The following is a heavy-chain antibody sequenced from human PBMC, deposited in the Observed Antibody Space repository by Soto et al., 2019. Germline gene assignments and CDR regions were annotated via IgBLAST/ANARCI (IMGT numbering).Heavy chain of an antibody. CDR3: ARHNSGEDDEFDK. J-gene: IGHJ4*02. CDR1: LYTFSFYY. CDR2: INPNSGGT. D-gene: IGHD5-12*01. Sequence: ALVXVSFRSALYTFSFYYMHFFLQAPGQGLEWMGWINPNSGGTNYAQKFQGRVIMTRDTSISTAYMELSRLTYDDKAVYFCARHNSGEDDEFDKWGQGTRVNV. V-gene: IGHV1-2*02.